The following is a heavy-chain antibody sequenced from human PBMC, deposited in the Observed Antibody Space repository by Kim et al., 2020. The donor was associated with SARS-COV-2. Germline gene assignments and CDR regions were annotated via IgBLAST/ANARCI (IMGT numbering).Heavy chain of an antibody. J-gene: IGHJ4*02. Sequence: GGSLRLSCSVSGFTFSKYTMQWVRQAPGKGLEDVSDISPNGGSTNYADSVKGRFTISRDNSKDTLYLQMSSLRSEETAVYYCVPIMTGTLNYWGQGTLVTVSS. CDR3: VPIMTGTLNY. CDR1: GFTFSKYT. D-gene: IGHD1-20*01. V-gene: IGHV3-64D*09. CDR2: ISPNGGST.